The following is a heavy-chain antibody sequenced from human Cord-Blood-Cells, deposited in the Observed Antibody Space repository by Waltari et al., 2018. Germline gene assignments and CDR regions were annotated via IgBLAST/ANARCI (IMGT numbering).Heavy chain of an antibody. CDR3: ARDGGNSDY. D-gene: IGHD2-21*02. CDR2: ISSSSSYI. J-gene: IGHJ4*02. V-gene: IGHV3-21*01. CDR1: AFTFRSNS. Sequence: EVQLVASGGGLVKPGGSLRLSCTASAFTFRSNSMHWVRQAPGKGLEWVSSISSSSSYIYYADSVKGRFTISRDNAKNSLYLQMNSLRAEDTAVYYCARDGGNSDYWGQGTLVTVSS.